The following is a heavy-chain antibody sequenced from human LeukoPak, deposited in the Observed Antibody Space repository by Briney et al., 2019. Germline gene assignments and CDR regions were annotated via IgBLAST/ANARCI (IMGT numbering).Heavy chain of an antibody. V-gene: IGHV4-59*01. Sequence: SETLSLTCTVSGDSISSYYWSWIRPPPGKGLEWIGYIYYSGSTNYNPSLKSRVTISVDTSKNQFSLKLSSVTAADTAVYYCARGVVIAPQTFDYWGQGTLVTVSS. CDR3: ARGVVIAPQTFDY. D-gene: IGHD2-21*01. J-gene: IGHJ4*02. CDR2: IYYSGST. CDR1: GDSISSYY.